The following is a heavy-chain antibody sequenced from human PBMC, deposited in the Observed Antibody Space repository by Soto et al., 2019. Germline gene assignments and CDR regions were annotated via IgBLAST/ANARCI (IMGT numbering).Heavy chain of an antibody. D-gene: IGHD2-2*01. CDR2: ISYDGSNK. V-gene: IGHV3-30-3*01. Sequence: GGSLRLSCAASGFTFSSYAMHWVRQAPGKGLEWVAVISYDGSNKYYADSVKGRFTISRDNSKNTLYLQMNSLRAEDTAVYYCATYCSSTSCYFAFDIWGQGTMVTVSS. CDR3: ATYCSSTSCYFAFDI. CDR1: GFTFSSYA. J-gene: IGHJ3*02.